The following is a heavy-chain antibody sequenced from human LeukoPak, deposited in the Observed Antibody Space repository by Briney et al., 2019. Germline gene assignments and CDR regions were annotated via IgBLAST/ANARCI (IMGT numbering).Heavy chain of an antibody. CDR3: ARDNGRAFYDFWSGSPYNWFNP. CDR1: GYTFTGYY. CDR2: INPNSGGT. J-gene: IGHJ5*02. D-gene: IGHD3-3*01. V-gene: IGHV1-2*02. Sequence: ASVKVSCKASGYTFTGYYMHWVRQAPGQGLEWMGWINPNSGGTNCAQKFQGRVTMTRDTSISTAYMELSRLRSDDTAVYYCARDNGRAFYDFWSGSPYNWFNPWGQGTLVTVSS.